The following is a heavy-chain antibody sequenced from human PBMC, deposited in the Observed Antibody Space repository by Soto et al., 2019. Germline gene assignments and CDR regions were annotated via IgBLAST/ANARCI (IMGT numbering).Heavy chain of an antibody. D-gene: IGHD3-3*01. CDR2: ISGSGGST. CDR3: AKGNPYYDFWRGYQYYFDY. Sequence: GGSLRLSCAASGFTFSSYAMSWVRQAPGKGLEWVSAISGSGGSTYYADSVKGRFTISRDNSKNTLYLQMNSLRAEDTAVYYCAKGNPYYDFWRGYQYYFDYWGQGTLVTVSS. V-gene: IGHV3-23*01. CDR1: GFTFSSYA. J-gene: IGHJ4*02.